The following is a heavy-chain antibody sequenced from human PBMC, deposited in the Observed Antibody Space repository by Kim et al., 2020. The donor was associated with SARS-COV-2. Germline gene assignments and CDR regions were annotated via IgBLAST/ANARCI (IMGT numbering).Heavy chain of an antibody. J-gene: IGHJ3*01. CDR1: GFTFSSYA. V-gene: IGHV3-23*01. D-gene: IGHD3-10*01. CDR2: ISGSGTAT. Sequence: GGSLRLSCTASGFTFSSYAMSWVRQAPGKGLEWVSTISGSGTATYYTDSVKVRFTISRDNSKAKMNPQMTRMTVEDTAIYYCAKEGRPGYGSGSYSPF. CDR3: AKEGRPGYGSGSYSPF.